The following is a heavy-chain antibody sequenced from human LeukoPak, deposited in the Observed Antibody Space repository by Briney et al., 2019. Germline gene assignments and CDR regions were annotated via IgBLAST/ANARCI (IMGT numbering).Heavy chain of an antibody. CDR1: GFTFSSYD. J-gene: IGHJ4*02. D-gene: IGHD5-24*01. CDR2: ISRSGGTI. V-gene: IGHV3-48*03. CDR3: AREGREGYNYPALDF. Sequence: GGSLRLSCAASGFTFSSYDMNWIRQAPGKGLEWVSFISRSGGTIYYADSVKGRFTISRDNTKNSLYLQMNSLRAEDTAVYYCAREGREGYNYPALDFWGQGILVTVSS.